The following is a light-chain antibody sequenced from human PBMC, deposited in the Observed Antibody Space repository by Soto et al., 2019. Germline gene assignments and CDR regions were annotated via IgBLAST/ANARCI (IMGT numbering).Light chain of an antibody. CDR1: QSISSR. J-gene: IGKJ1*01. Sequence: IHMTQSTATISASLGGGGTSTCRASQSISSRVAWHQQTPGKPPQLMFYEACSLESVVPSCFGGSGSGAVFTLTISSLQADDFATYYCQQYNSYAWTFGRGTKVDI. CDR3: QQYNSYAWT. CDR2: EAC. V-gene: IGKV1-5*01.